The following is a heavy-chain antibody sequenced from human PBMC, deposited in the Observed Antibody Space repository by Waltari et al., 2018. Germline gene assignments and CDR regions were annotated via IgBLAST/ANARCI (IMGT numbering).Heavy chain of an antibody. D-gene: IGHD3-3*01. Sequence: EVHLLESGGGLVQPGESLRLSCAVSGFPLNDFPMTWVRQVSGKGLGWVSSIRNIGDTPFYADSVRGRFTISKDISKNTLFLDMIGLRGEDTATYYCAKSSFNYDFVMATWGQGALVTVSS. V-gene: IGHV3-23*01. CDR1: GFPLNDFP. CDR3: AKSSFNYDFVMAT. CDR2: IRNIGDTP. J-gene: IGHJ5*02.